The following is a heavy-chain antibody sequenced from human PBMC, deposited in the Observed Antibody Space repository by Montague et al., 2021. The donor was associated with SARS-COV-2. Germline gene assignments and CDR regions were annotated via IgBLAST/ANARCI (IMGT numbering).Heavy chain of an antibody. Sequence: SETLSLTCAVSGGSFSSYYWSWIRQPPGKGLEWIGEINHSGSTNYNPSLKSRVTISVDTSKNQFSLKLSSVTAADTAVYYCARVGWYSSGSYLAFDIWGQGTMVTVSS. CDR1: GGSFSSYY. CDR3: ARVGWYSSGSYLAFDI. D-gene: IGHD6-25*01. CDR2: INHSGST. V-gene: IGHV4-34*01. J-gene: IGHJ3*02.